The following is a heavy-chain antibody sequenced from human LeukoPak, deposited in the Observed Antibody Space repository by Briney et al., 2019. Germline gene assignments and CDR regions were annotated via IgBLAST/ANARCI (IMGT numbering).Heavy chain of an antibody. CDR1: AGSISSSSYC. CDR3: ARQQWLVGYYFDY. V-gene: IGHV4-39*01. J-gene: IGHJ4*02. CDR2: IYYSGST. Sequence: PSQSLSLTCTVAAGSISSSSYCWGWSRHPRGKGLEWIGSIYYSGSTYYNPSLKSRVTISVDTSKNQFSLKLSSVTAADTAVYYCARQQWLVGYYFDYWGQGTLVTVSS. D-gene: IGHD6-19*01.